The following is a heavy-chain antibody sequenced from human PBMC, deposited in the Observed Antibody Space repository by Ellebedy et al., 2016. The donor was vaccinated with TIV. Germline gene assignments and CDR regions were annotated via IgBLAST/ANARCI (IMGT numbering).Heavy chain of an antibody. D-gene: IGHD3-10*01. V-gene: IGHV4-39*01. CDR2: IYYSGST. J-gene: IGHJ4*02. Sequence: SETLSLTCTVSGGSISSSSYYWGWIRQPPGTGLEWIGSIYYSGSTYYNPSLKSRVTISVDTSKNQFSLKLSSVTAADTAVYYCARRGVIYFDYWGQGTLVTVSS. CDR1: GGSISSSSYY. CDR3: ARRGVIYFDY.